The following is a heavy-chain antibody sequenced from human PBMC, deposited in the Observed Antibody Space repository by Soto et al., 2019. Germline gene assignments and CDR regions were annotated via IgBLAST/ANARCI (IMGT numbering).Heavy chain of an antibody. CDR1: GVSISSGY. J-gene: IGHJ4*02. D-gene: IGHD2-15*01. CDR2: VYHSADT. Sequence: PSETLSLTCTVSGVSISSGYWSWSRQPPGKGLEWIGYVYHSADTNYSPSLKNRVTISADPAKKQFSLKLSSVTAADTALYYCAGAKNRVGAVDYWGQGALVTVSS. V-gene: IGHV4-59*01. CDR3: AGAKNRVGAVDY.